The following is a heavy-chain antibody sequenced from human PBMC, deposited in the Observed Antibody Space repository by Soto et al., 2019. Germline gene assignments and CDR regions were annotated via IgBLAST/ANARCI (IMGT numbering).Heavy chain of an antibody. D-gene: IGHD2-15*01. CDR2: ISWNSGSI. Sequence: EVQLVESGGGLVQPGRSLRLSCAASGFTFDDYAMHWVRQAPGKGLEWVSGISWNSGSIGYADSVKGRFTISRDNAQNSLYLQMNSLRAEDTALYYCARNGYCSGGSCYSLFDYWGQGTLVTVSS. CDR3: ARNGYCSGGSCYSLFDY. CDR1: GFTFDDYA. J-gene: IGHJ4*02. V-gene: IGHV3-9*01.